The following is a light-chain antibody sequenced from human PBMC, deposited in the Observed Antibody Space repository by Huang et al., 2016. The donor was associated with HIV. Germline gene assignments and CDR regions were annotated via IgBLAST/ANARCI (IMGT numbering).Light chain of an antibody. CDR2: GAS. CDR3: QQFGSSPPYS. Sequence: IVLTQSPDTLSLSPGERATLSCRASQTVTNNYLAWYQQRPGQAPRLLIYGASTRATGIPERFRGSGSGTDFSLTISRLEPTDFVVYYCQQFGSSPPYSFGQGTKLEIK. J-gene: IGKJ2*03. CDR1: QTVTNNY. V-gene: IGKV3-20*01.